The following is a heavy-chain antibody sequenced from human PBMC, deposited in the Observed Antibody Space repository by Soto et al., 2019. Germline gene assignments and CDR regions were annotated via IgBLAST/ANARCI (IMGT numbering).Heavy chain of an antibody. J-gene: IGHJ5*02. CDR1: GGSISSGGYY. CDR3: AREEGGGYDHRWFDP. Sequence: QVQLQESGPGLVKPSQTLSLTCTVSGGSISSGGYYWSCIRQHPGKGVEWIGYISYSWRTYYNPSLNIRVTISVDTSKNQFSLKLSSVTAADTAVYYCAREEGGGYDHRWFDPWGQGTLVTASS. CDR2: ISYSWRT. D-gene: IGHD5-12*01. V-gene: IGHV4-31*03.